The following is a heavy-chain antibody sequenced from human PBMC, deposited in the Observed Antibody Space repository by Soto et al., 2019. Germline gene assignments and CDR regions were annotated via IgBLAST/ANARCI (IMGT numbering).Heavy chain of an antibody. V-gene: IGHV4-31*03. CDR2: IYYSGST. CDR3: ARLTVTGDVSWFDP. CDR1: GGSISSGGYY. D-gene: IGHD4-17*01. J-gene: IGHJ5*02. Sequence: SETLSLTCTVSGGSISSGGYYWSWIRQHPGKGLEWIGYIYYSGSTYYNPSLKSRVTISVDTSKNQFSLKLSSVTAADTAVYYCARLTVTGDVSWFDPWGQGALVTVSS.